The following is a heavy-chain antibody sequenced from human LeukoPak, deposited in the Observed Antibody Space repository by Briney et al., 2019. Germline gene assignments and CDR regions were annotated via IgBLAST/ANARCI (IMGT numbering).Heavy chain of an antibody. D-gene: IGHD3-22*01. Sequence: GGSLRLSCAASEFTFSSYAMNWVRQAPGKGLEWVSAISGSGGSTYYADSVKGRFTISRDNSKNTLYLQMNSLRAEDTAVYYCAKVPINYYDSSGSYGYFDYWGQEPWSPSPQ. CDR2: ISGSGGST. CDR1: EFTFSSYA. CDR3: AKVPINYYDSSGSYGYFDY. J-gene: IGHJ4*01. V-gene: IGHV3-23*01.